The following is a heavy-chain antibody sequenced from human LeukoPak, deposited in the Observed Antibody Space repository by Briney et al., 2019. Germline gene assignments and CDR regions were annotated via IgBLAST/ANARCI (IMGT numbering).Heavy chain of an antibody. CDR2: IYSSEST. CDR3: ARANPYCSGGSCYSFDN. J-gene: IGHJ4*02. D-gene: IGHD2-15*01. V-gene: IGHV4-59*01. Sequence: SETLSLTCTVSGGSISSYYWSWIRQPPGKGLEWIGYIYSSESTNYNPSLKSRVTISVNTSKNQFSLKLSSVTAADTAIYYCARANPYCSGGSCYSFDNWGQGTLVTVSS. CDR1: GGSISSYY.